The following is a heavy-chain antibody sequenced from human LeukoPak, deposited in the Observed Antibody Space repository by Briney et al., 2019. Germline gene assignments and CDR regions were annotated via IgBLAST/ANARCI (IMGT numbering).Heavy chain of an antibody. CDR1: GGSISSYY. CDR2: IYYSGST. Sequence: SETLSLTCTVSGGSISSYYWSWIRQPPGKGLEWIGYIYYSGSTNYNPSLKSRVTISVDTSKNQFSLKVNSVTAADTAMYYCASRSVITNAFDIWGQGTMVTVSS. D-gene: IGHD4-23*01. J-gene: IGHJ3*02. CDR3: ASRSVITNAFDI. V-gene: IGHV4-59*12.